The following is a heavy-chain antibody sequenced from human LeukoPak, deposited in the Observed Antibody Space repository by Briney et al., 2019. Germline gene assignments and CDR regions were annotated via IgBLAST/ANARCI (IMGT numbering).Heavy chain of an antibody. CDR3: AKGIYSSGSSYFDY. Sequence: GGSLRLSCAASGFTFSNSAMSWVRQAPGKGLEWVSTLSGSGMTTYYADSVKGRFTISRDNSKNTLYLQMNSLRAEDTAVYYCAKGIYSSGSSYFDYWGHGTLVTVSS. CDR1: GFTFSNSA. V-gene: IGHV3-23*01. J-gene: IGHJ4*01. CDR2: LSGSGMTT. D-gene: IGHD6-19*01.